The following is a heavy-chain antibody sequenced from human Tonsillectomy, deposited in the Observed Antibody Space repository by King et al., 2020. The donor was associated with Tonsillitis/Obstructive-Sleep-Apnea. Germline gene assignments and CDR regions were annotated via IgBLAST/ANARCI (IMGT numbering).Heavy chain of an antibody. D-gene: IGHD3-3*01. Sequence: QLQESGPGLVKPSETLSLICNVSGGSISNSSYYWGWIRQPPGKGLEWIGNIYNSGNTFYNPSLRSRVTTSVDSSKNQFSLKLNSVTAADPAVYYCARGGRTITIVGVVIPFDHWGQGTLVTVSS. CDR1: GGSISNSSYY. CDR2: IYNSGNT. V-gene: IGHV4-39*01. CDR3: ARGGRTITIVGVVIPFDH. J-gene: IGHJ4*02.